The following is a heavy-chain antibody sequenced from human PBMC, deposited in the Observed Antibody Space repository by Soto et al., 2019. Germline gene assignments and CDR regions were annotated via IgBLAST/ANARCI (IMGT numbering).Heavy chain of an antibody. CDR2: ISGSGGST. V-gene: IGHV3-23*01. D-gene: IGHD6-13*01. Sequence: GGSLRLSCAAAGFTFSSNAMSWVRQAPGKGLEWVSAISGSGGSTWYADSVKGRFTISRDNSKNTLHLQMNSLSAEDTAVYYCAQDAAGNSGWGQGTLVTVSS. CDR1: GFTFSSNA. CDR3: AQDAAGNSG. J-gene: IGHJ4*02.